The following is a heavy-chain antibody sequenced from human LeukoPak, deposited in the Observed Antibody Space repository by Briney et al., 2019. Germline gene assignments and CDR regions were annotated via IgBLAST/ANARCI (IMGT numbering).Heavy chain of an antibody. Sequence: SETLSLTCTVSGYSISSGYYWGWIRQPPGKGLEWIGYIYYSGSTNYNPSLKSRVTISVDTSKNQFSLKQSSVTAADTAVYYCAREGDSSVYDYWGQGTLVTVSS. D-gene: IGHD3-22*01. J-gene: IGHJ4*02. CDR1: GYSISSGYY. CDR2: IYYSGST. CDR3: AREGDSSVYDY. V-gene: IGHV4-61*01.